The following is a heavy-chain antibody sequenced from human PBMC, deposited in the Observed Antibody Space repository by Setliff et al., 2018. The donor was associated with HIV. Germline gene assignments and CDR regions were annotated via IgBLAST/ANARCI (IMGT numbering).Heavy chain of an antibody. V-gene: IGHV1-69*05. CDR2: IVPIFGTT. D-gene: IGHD3-3*01. CDR1: GGSFSSYA. CDR3: ARIDGPYYNFWSGEGAFDI. Sequence: SVKVSCKASGGSFSSYAITWVRQAPGQRLEWMGGIVPIFGTTNFAQKFQGRVTITRDTSASTAYMELSSLRSEDTAVYYCARIDGPYYNFWSGEGAFDIWGQGTMVTVSS. J-gene: IGHJ3*02.